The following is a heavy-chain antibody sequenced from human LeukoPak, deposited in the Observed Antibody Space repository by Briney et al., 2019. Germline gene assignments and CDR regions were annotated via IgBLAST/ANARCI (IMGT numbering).Heavy chain of an antibody. CDR3: ARTLGPKYSSSWYGY. V-gene: IGHV3-21*01. CDR1: GFTFSSSS. Sequence: GGSLRLSCAASGFTFSSSSMNWVRQAPGKGLEWVSSLSSNSAYIYYADSVKGRFAISRDNAKNSLYLQMNSLRAEDTAVYYCARTLGPKYSSSWYGYWGQGTLDPVSS. J-gene: IGHJ1*01. D-gene: IGHD6-13*01. CDR2: LSSNSAYI.